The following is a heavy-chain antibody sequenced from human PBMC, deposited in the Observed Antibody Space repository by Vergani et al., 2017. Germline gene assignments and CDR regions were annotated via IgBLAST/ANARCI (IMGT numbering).Heavy chain of an antibody. D-gene: IGHD1-26*01. CDR3: AHSWNFGRRDWFGS. CDR1: ESTFSDYN. Sequence: QVQLVQSGAVMKKPGGSMKVSCQASESTFSDYNIHWVRQAPGQGLQWMGWISPKTGDTDYLQRFQDRVTMTRDASTKTVYLKMTRLTSDDTAIYYCAHSWNFGRRDWFGSWGPGTLVTVSS. J-gene: IGHJ5*01. CDR2: ISPKTGDT. V-gene: IGHV1-2*02.